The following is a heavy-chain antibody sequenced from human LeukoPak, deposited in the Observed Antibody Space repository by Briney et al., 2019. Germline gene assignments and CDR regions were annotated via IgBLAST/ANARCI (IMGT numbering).Heavy chain of an antibody. Sequence: GGSLRLSCAASGFTFSSYAMSWVRRAPGKGLEWVSAISGSGGSTYYADSVKGRFTISRDNSKNTLYLQMNSLRAEDTAVYYCAKGYCSGTSCRGLFDYWGQGTLVTVSS. J-gene: IGHJ4*02. D-gene: IGHD2-15*01. V-gene: IGHV3-23*01. CDR1: GFTFSSYA. CDR2: ISGSGGST. CDR3: AKGYCSGTSCRGLFDY.